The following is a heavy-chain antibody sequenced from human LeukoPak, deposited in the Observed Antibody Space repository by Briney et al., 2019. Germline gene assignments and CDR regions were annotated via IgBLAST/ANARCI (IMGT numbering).Heavy chain of an antibody. CDR1: GGSISSYY. D-gene: IGHD3-22*01. V-gene: IGHV4-59*12. Sequence: SETLSLTCTVSGGSISSYYWSWLRQPPGKGLEWIGYIYYSGSTNYNPSLKSRVTISVDTSKNQFSLKLSSVTAADTAVYYCARDFNLYYYDSSGYDYWGQGTLVTVSS. CDR3: ARDFNLYYYDSSGYDY. J-gene: IGHJ4*02. CDR2: IYYSGST.